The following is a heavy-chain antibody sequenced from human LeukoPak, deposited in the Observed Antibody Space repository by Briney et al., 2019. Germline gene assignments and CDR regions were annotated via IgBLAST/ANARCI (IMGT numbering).Heavy chain of an antibody. CDR3: ARDPGGQLWLPDYYYYGMDV. J-gene: IGHJ6*02. V-gene: IGHV3-21*01. CDR1: GFTFSSYS. CDR2: ISSSSSYI. Sequence: GGSLRLSCAASGFTFSSYSMNWVRQAPGKGLEWVSSISSSSSYIYYADSVKGRFTISRDNAKNSLYLQMNSLRAEDTAVYYCARDPGGQLWLPDYYYYGMDVWGQGTTVTVSS. D-gene: IGHD5-18*01.